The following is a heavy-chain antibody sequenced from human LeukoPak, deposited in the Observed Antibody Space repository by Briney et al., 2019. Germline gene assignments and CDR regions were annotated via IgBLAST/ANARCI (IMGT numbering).Heavy chain of an antibody. Sequence: ASVKVSCKASGYTFSGYYLHWVRQAPGQGLEWMGRINPNSGGTNYAQKFQGRVTMTRDTSISTVYMELSRLRSDDTAFYYCARGDIVVAPTVGSSAWYDTPFDYWGQGTLVTVSS. D-gene: IGHD2-2*01. V-gene: IGHV1-2*06. CDR2: INPNSGGT. CDR1: GYTFSGYY. J-gene: IGHJ4*02. CDR3: ARGDIVVAPTVGSSAWYDTPFDY.